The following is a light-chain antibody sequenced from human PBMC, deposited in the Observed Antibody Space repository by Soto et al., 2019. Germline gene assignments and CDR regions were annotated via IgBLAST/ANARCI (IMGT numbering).Light chain of an antibody. CDR2: AAS. CDR3: QQYDNWPPIT. Sequence: EIGVSQSPATLSVSTGERATLSCRASQSVSSNLAWYQQKPGQAPRLLIYAASTRATGIPARFSGSGSGTEFTLTISSLQSEDFAVYYCQQYDNWPPITFGQGTRLE. V-gene: IGKV3-15*01. J-gene: IGKJ5*01. CDR1: QSVSSN.